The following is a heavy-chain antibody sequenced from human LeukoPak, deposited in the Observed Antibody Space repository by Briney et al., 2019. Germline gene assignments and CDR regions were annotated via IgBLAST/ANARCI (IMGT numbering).Heavy chain of an antibody. CDR2: ISGSGTGT. Sequence: PGRSLRLSCAASGFTFSTYAMAWVRQIPGKGLEWVSGISGSGTGTYYADSVKGRFIISRDNSRDTLFLQADNVRVEDTATYYCAKGPHFDFWTGYHSYFDPWGQGTLVTVSS. D-gene: IGHD3/OR15-3a*01. CDR1: GFTFSTYA. V-gene: IGHV3-23*01. J-gene: IGHJ5*02. CDR3: AKGPHFDFWTGYHSYFDP.